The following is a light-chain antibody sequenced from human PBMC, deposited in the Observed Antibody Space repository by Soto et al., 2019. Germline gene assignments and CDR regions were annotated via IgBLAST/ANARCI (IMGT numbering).Light chain of an antibody. V-gene: IGKV3-20*01. CDR1: QSVSRNY. CDR2: GAS. J-gene: IGKJ4*01. CDR3: QQYGSSPLT. Sequence: ENGLTQSPGTLSLSPGERATLSCRASQSVSRNYVAWYQQKPGQAPRLLIYGASSRATGIPDRFGGSGSGADFTLTISRLGPEDFAVYYCQQYGSSPLTFGGGTKVDIK.